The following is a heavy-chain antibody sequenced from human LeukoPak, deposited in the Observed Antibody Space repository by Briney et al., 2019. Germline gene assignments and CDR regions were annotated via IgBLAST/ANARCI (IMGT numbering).Heavy chain of an antibody. CDR3: ARRVSRSYYDSRGYGGWYFDL. CDR2: IIPIFGTA. Sequence: ASVKVSCKASGGTFSSYAISWVRQAPGQGLEWMGGIIPIFGTANYAQKFQGRVTITADESTSTAYMELSSLRSEDTAVYYCARRVSRSYYDSRGYGGWYFDLWGRGTLVTVSS. J-gene: IGHJ2*01. CDR1: GGTFSSYA. V-gene: IGHV1-69*01. D-gene: IGHD3-22*01.